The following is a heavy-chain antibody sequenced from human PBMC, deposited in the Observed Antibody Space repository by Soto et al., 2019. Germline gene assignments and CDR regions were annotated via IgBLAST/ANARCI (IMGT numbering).Heavy chain of an antibody. D-gene: IGHD1-1*01. V-gene: IGHV4-34*01. CDR3: VREKIPGLLDY. CDR2: INHSGST. J-gene: IGHJ4*02. CDR1: GGTFSGYY. Sequence: PSDTLSLTCAVYGGTFSGYYWTWIRQPPGTGLEWIGEINHSGSTNYNPSLKSRVTISVDTSKNQFSLKLTSVTAADTAVYYCVREKIPGLLDYWGQGILVTVS.